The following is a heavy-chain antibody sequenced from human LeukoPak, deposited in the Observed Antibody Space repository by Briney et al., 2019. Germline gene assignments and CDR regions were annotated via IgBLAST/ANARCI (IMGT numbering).Heavy chain of an antibody. CDR1: GFTFSGSA. Sequence: GGSLKLSRAASGFTFSGSAMHWVRQASGKGLEGVGRIRSKANSYATAYAASVKGRFTISRDDSKNTAYLQMNSLKTEDTAVYYCTRGGVYGDYVGYWGQGTLVTVSS. D-gene: IGHD5/OR15-5a*01. V-gene: IGHV3-73*01. CDR3: TRGGVYGDYVGY. J-gene: IGHJ4*02. CDR2: IRSKANSYAT.